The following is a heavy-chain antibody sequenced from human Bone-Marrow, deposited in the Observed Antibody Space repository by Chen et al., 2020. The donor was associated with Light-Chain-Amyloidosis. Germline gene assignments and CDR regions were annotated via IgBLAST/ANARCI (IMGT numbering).Heavy chain of an antibody. V-gene: IGHV3-15*01. D-gene: IGHD3-16*02. CDR3: TATIVAEDFHGY. Sequence: EVQVVESGGGLVKPGGCLRLSWAASGFIISHAWMSWVRQAPGKGLEWVGRIKSKTYDGRTDYSAPVKGRFSISRDDSKNTVYLQMDSLKTADTAVYYCTATIVAEDFHGYWGQGTLVTVSS. CDR2: IKSKTYDGRT. J-gene: IGHJ4*02. CDR1: GFIISHAW.